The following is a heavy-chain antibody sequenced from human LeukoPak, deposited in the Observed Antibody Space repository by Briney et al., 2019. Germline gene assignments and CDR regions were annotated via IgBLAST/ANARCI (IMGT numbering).Heavy chain of an antibody. CDR2: ISYDGSNK. CDR1: GFTFISYG. CDR3: ARDIRDGYNPLDAFDI. D-gene: IGHD5-24*01. J-gene: IGHJ3*02. Sequence: GGSLRLSCAASGFTFISYGMHWVRQAPGRGLEWVAVISYDGSNKYYADSVKGRFTISRDNAKNSVYLQMNSLRAEDTALYYCARDIRDGYNPLDAFDIWGQGTMVTVSS. V-gene: IGHV3-30*03.